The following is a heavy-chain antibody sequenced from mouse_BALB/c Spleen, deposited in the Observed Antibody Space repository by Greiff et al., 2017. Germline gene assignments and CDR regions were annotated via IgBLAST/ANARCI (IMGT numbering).Heavy chain of an antibody. CDR3: ARGITTQFAY. Sequence: VQLQQSAAELARPGASVKMSCKASGYTFTSYTMHWVKQRPGQGLEWIGYINPSSGYTEYNQKFKDKTTLTADKSSSTAYMQLSSLTSEDSAVYYCARGITTQFAYWGQGTLVTVSA. J-gene: IGHJ3*01. CDR2: INPSSGYT. D-gene: IGHD2-4*01. CDR1: GYTFTSYT. V-gene: IGHV1-4*02.